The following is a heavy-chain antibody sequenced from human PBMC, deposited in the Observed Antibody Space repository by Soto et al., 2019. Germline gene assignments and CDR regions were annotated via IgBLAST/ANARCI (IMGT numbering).Heavy chain of an antibody. CDR3: ARDVGDGYNIYFDY. V-gene: IGHV1-69*13. J-gene: IGHJ4*02. Sequence: SVKVSCKASGGTFSSYAISWVRQAPGQGLEWMGGIIPIFGTANYAQKFQGRVTITADESTSTAYMELSSLRSEDTAVYYCARDVGDGYNIYFDYWGQGTLVTVSS. CDR1: GGTFSSYA. D-gene: IGHD5-12*01. CDR2: IIPIFGTA.